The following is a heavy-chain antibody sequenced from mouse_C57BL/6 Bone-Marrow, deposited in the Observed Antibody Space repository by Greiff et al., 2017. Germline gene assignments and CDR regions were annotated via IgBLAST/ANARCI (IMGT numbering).Heavy chain of an antibody. CDR1: GYTFTSYW. J-gene: IGHJ4*01. Sequence: VQLMQPGAELVKPGASVKLSCTASGYTFTSYWMHWVKQRPGQGLEWIGNINPGNGGTNYTETFKSQSTLSVDKSSSTPYMQLSSLTSEDSAVXCCAREAGRPMGYWGQGTSVTVSS. V-gene: IGHV1-53*01. CDR2: INPGNGGT. CDR3: AREAGRPMGY.